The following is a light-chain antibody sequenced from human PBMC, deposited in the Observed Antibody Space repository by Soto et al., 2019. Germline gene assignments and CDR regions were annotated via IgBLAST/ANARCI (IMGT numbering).Light chain of an antibody. CDR3: QQYHRYPIT. CDR2: EAS. J-gene: IGKJ1*01. Sequence: DILMTPFPSTLSASVGDRVTITCRASQSINSWLAWYLQKPGKAPRLLIHEASSLQSGVPSRFSGSGSETEFTLTISGLQPDDFATYYCQQYHRYPITFGQGTKVDIK. CDR1: QSINSW. V-gene: IGKV1-5*03.